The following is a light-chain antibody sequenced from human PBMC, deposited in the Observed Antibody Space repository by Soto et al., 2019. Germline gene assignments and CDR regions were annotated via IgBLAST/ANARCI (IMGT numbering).Light chain of an antibody. V-gene: IGKV1-27*01. CDR1: QGISNY. Sequence: DIQMTQSPSSLSASVGDRVTITCRASQGISNYLACYQQKPGKVPKLLIYAASTLQSGVPSRFSGSGSGTDFTLTISSLQPEDGATYYCQKYNSAPHTFGQWTKLEIK. J-gene: IGKJ2*01. CDR2: AAS. CDR3: QKYNSAPHT.